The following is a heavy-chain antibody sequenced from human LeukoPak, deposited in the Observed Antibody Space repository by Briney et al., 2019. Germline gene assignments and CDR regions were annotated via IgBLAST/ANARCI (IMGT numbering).Heavy chain of an antibody. CDR2: IYHSGTT. Sequence: SETLSLTCSVSGGSISSSSFYWGWIRQPPGKGLEWIGSIYHSGTTYYNPSLKGRVTISVDTSRNQFSLSVSSVTAADTAVYYCAKPTDNISRYGHYYYMDVWGRGTTVTVSS. V-gene: IGHV4-39*01. J-gene: IGHJ6*03. CDR1: GGSISSSSFY. D-gene: IGHD6-13*01. CDR3: AKPTDNISRYGHYYYMDV.